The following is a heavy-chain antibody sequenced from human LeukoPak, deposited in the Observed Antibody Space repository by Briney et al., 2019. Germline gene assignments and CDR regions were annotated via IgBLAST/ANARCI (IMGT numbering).Heavy chain of an antibody. CDR2: INHSGST. CDR3: ARGTLLYCSSTSCYPYYYGMDV. D-gene: IGHD2-2*01. V-gene: IGHV4-34*01. CDR1: GGSFSGYY. Sequence: PSETLSLTCAVYGGSFSGYYWSWIRQAPGKGLEWIGEINHSGSTNYNPSLKSRVTISVDASKNQFSLKLSSVTAADTAVYYCARGTLLYCSSTSCYPYYYGMDVWGQGTTVTVSS. J-gene: IGHJ6*02.